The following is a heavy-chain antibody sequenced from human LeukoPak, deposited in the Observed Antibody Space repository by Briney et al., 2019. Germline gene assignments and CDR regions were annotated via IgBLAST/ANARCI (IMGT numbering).Heavy chain of an antibody. CDR1: GYSFTDYY. J-gene: IGHJ4*02. CDR2: INPNSVGT. CDR3: ARADRLHGGPYLSGP. D-gene: IGHD3-16*01. V-gene: IGHV1-2*02. Sequence: ASVKVSCKTSGYSFTDYYMHWVRQAPGQGLEWMGWINPNSVGTSSAQKFQGRGTMTRDTSITTVYMEVNWLTADDTAMYYCARADRLHGGPYLSGPGGQGTLVPVST.